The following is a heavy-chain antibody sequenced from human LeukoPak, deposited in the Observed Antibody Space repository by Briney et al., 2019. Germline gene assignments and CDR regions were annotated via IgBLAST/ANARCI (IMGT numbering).Heavy chain of an antibody. V-gene: IGHV3-7*03. D-gene: IGHD3-3*01. CDR1: GFTFRSYW. CDR3: AKDGRYYDFWSGYYTIAGGYQDY. CDR2: IKQDGGQI. Sequence: GGSLRLSCTASGFTFRSYWMSWIRQAPGKGLEWVANIKQDGGQIYYVDSVKGRFTISRDNSKNTLYLQMNSLRAEDTAVYYCAKDGRYYDFWSGYYTIAGGYQDYWGQGTLVTVSS. J-gene: IGHJ4*02.